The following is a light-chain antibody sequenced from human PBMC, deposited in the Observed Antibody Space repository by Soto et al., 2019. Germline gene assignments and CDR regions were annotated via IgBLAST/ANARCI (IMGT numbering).Light chain of an antibody. CDR1: QSLSRTY. J-gene: IGKJ4*01. CDR3: QQYGAAPLS. Sequence: EIVLTQSPDTLSLSPGERATLSCRASQSLSRTYLAWYQQKPGQAPRLLMYGESRRATGIPDRFSGSGSGTDFTLTIRRLEPEDAAVYFCQQYGAAPLSFGGGTKVDIK. V-gene: IGKV3-20*01. CDR2: GES.